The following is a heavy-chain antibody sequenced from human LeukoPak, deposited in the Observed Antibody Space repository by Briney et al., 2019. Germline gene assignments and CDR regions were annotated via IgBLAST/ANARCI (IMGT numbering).Heavy chain of an antibody. CDR1: GYTFTSYG. D-gene: IGHD1-1*01. CDR2: ISAYNGNT. Sequence: ATVKVSCKASGYTFTSYGISWVRQAPGQGLEWMGWISAYNGNTNYAQKLQGRVTMTTDTSTSTAYMELRSLRSDDTAVYYCARVTFGLERRYDGKYFDYWGQGTLVTVSS. J-gene: IGHJ4*02. V-gene: IGHV1-18*01. CDR3: ARVTFGLERRYDGKYFDY.